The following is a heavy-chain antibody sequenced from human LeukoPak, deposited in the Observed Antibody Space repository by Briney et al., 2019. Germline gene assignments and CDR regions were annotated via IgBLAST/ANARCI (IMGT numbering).Heavy chain of an antibody. CDR1: GDSVSSNSAA. Sequence: SQTLSLTCAISGDSVSSNSAAWNWIRQSPSRGLGWLGRTYYRSKWYNDYAVSVKSRITINPDTSKNQFSLQLNSVTPEDTAVYYCAREGMAAAGLSNWFDPWGQGTLVTVSS. CDR3: AREGMAAAGLSNWFDP. CDR2: TYYRSKWYN. J-gene: IGHJ5*02. V-gene: IGHV6-1*01. D-gene: IGHD6-13*01.